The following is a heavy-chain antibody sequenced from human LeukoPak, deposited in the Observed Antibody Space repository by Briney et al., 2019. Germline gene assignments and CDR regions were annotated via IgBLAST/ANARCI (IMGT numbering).Heavy chain of an antibody. V-gene: IGHV1-2*02. CDR1: GYTSTGYY. CDR3: ARAIAARQGFDY. D-gene: IGHD6-6*01. J-gene: IGHJ4*02. Sequence: ASVKASCKASGYTSTGYYMHWVRQAPGQGLEWMGWINPNSGGTNYAQKFQGRVTMTRDTSISTAYMELSRLRSDDTAVYYCARAIAARQGFDYWGQGTLVTVSS. CDR2: INPNSGGT.